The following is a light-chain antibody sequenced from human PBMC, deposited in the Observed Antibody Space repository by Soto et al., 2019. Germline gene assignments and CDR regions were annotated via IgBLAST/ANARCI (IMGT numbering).Light chain of an antibody. CDR3: SSYTSSSTLV. V-gene: IGLV2-14*01. CDR1: SSDVGGYNY. Sequence: QSALTQPASVSGSPGQSITISCTGTSSDVGGYNYVSWYQQHPGKAPKLMIYEVSNRPSGVSNRFSGSKSGNTASLTISGHQAEDEADYYCSSYTSSSTLVFGPGTKLIVL. CDR2: EVS. J-gene: IGLJ1*01.